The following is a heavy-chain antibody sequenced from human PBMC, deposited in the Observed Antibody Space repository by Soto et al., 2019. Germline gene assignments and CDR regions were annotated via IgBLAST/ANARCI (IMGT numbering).Heavy chain of an antibody. CDR3: ATFSTPTPPAFLYDRRDYYCDY. CDR2: IDPSDSYT. V-gene: IGHV5-10-1*01. D-gene: IGHD3-22*01. CDR1: GYSFTNYW. J-gene: IGHJ4*02. Sequence: PGESLKISCKGSGYSFTNYWISWVRQMPGKGLEWMGRIDPSDSYTNYSPSFQGHVTISVDKSTSTAYLQWSSLKASDTATYYCATFSTPTPPAFLYDRRDYYCDYWGQATPVPVSS.